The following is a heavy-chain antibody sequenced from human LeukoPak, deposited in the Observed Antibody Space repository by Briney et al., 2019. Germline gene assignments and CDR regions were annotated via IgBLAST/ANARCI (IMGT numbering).Heavy chain of an antibody. V-gene: IGHV3-53*01. J-gene: IGHJ1*01. Sequence: PGGSLRLSCAASGFTVSSNYMSWVRQAPGKGLEWVSVIYSGGSTYYADSVKGRFTISRDNSKNTLYLQMNSLRAEDTAVYYCAKSSGYYDAEYFQHWGQGTLVTVSS. CDR3: AKSSGYYDAEYFQH. CDR2: IYSGGST. D-gene: IGHD3-22*01. CDR1: GFTVSSNY.